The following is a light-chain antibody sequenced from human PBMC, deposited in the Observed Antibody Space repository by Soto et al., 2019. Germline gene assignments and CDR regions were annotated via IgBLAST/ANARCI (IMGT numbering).Light chain of an antibody. CDR2: DVS. CDR1: SSDVGGYNY. J-gene: IGLJ1*01. CDR3: SSYTSSRTLLNV. V-gene: IGLV2-14*01. Sequence: QSALTQPPSASGSPGQSVTISCTGTSSDVGGYNYVSWYQQHPGKAPKLMIYDVSNRPSGVSNRFSGSKSGNTASLTISGLQAEDEADYYCSSYTSSRTLLNVFGTGTKVTVL.